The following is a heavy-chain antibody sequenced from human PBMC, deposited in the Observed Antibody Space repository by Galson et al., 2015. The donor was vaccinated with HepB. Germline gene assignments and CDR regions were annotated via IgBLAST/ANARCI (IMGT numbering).Heavy chain of an antibody. CDR2: ISSSSSTI. CDR1: GFTFSSYS. D-gene: IGHD3-10*01. J-gene: IGHJ4*02. V-gene: IGHV3-48*01. Sequence: SLRLSCAASGFTFSSYSMNWVRQAPGKGLEWVSYISSSSSTIYYADSVKGRFTISRDNAKNSLYLQMNSLRAEDTAVYYCAREGGTRVRGVLDYWGQGTLVTVSS. CDR3: AREGGTRVRGVLDY.